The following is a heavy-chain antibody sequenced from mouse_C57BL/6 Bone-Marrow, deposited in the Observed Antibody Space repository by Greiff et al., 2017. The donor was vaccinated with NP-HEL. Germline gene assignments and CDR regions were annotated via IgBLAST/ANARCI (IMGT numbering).Heavy chain of an antibody. V-gene: IGHV14-4*01. CDR1: GFNITDDY. CDR2: IDPENGDT. CDR3: TTGDWAALFDY. J-gene: IGHJ2*01. Sequence: EVQLQQSGAELVRPGASVKLSCTASGFNITDDYMHWVKQRPEQGLEWIGWIDPENGDTEYASKFQGKATITADTSSNTAYLQLSSLTSEDTAVYYCTTGDWAALFDYWGQGTTLTVSS. D-gene: IGHD1-2*01.